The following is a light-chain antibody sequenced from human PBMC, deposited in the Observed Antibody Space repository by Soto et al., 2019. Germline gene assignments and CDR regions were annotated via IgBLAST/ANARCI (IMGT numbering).Light chain of an antibody. CDR2: AAS. Sequence: EIVLTQSPGTLSLSPGEGATLSCRASQTISNNYLAWYQHKPGQAPRLLIYAASTRATRIPDRFSGSGSGADFTLTVNRLEPEDFADYYCQQYGTSPRTFGQGTKVEI. CDR1: QTISNNY. V-gene: IGKV3-20*01. J-gene: IGKJ1*01. CDR3: QQYGTSPRT.